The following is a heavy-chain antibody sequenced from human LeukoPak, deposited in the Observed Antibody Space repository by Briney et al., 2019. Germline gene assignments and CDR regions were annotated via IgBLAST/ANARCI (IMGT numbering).Heavy chain of an antibody. CDR2: ISGSGGST. D-gene: IGHD2-2*01. CDR3: AKGVGYCSSTSCLINFDY. J-gene: IGHJ4*02. CDR1: GFTFSSYA. Sequence: GGSLRLSCAASGFTFSSYAMSWVRQAPGKGLEWGSAISGSGGSTYYADSVKGRFTISRDNSKNTLYLQMNSLRAEDTAVYYCAKGVGYCSSTSCLINFDYWGQGTLVTVSS. V-gene: IGHV3-23*01.